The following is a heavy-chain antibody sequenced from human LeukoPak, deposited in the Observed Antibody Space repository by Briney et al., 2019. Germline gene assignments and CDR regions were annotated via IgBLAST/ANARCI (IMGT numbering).Heavy chain of an antibody. CDR3: ARDRSSSGWSDYFDY. Sequence: ASVKVSCKASGYTFTSYGISWVRHAHGQGLEWKGWISTYNGNTNYAQKLQGRVTMTTDTSTSTAYMELRSLRSDDTAVYYCARDRSSSGWSDYFDYWGQGTLVTVSS. CDR2: ISTYNGNT. D-gene: IGHD6-19*01. J-gene: IGHJ4*02. V-gene: IGHV1-18*01. CDR1: GYTFTSYG.